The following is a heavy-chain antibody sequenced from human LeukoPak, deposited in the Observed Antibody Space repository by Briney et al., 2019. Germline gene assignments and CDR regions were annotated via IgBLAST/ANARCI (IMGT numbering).Heavy chain of an antibody. V-gene: IGHV4-59*08. J-gene: IGHJ3*02. CDR3: ARLYDSSGVDAFDI. CDR1: GGSISSYY. CDR2: IYYSGST. D-gene: IGHD3-22*01. Sequence: PSETLSLTCTVSGGSISSYYWSWIRQPPGKGLEWIGYIYYSGSTNYNPSLKSRVTISVDTSKNQFSLKLSSVTAADTAVYYCARLYDSSGVDAFDIWGQGTMVTVSS.